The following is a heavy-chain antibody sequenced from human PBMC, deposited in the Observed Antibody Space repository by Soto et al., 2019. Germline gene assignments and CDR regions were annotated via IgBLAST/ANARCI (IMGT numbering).Heavy chain of an antibody. CDR1: GGTFSSYA. CDR2: IIPIFGTA. V-gene: IGHV1-69*01. CDR3: ARDSLYWAGSASYYQLIYFDY. J-gene: IGHJ4*02. D-gene: IGHD3-10*01. Sequence: QVQLVQSGAEVKKPGSSVKVSCKASGGTFSSYAISWVRQAPGQGLEWMGGIIPIFGTANYAQKFQGRVTITADESTSTAYMELSSLRSEDTDVYYCARDSLYWAGSASYYQLIYFDYWGQGTLVTVSS.